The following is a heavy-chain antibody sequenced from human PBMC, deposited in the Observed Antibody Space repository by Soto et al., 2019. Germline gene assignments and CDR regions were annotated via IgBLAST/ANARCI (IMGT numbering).Heavy chain of an antibody. V-gene: IGHV1-3*01. CDR2: INAANGET. CDR1: RYSLPSYG. Sequence: SVEVSFQASRYSLPSYGIHWVRQAPAQRLEWMGWINAANGETKYSPKFQGRVTITRDTSASTAYMELSSLRSEDTAVYYCVRRNVSATGIVWFDPWGQGTLVTVYS. CDR3: VRRNVSATGIVWFDP. D-gene: IGHD6-13*01. J-gene: IGHJ5*02.